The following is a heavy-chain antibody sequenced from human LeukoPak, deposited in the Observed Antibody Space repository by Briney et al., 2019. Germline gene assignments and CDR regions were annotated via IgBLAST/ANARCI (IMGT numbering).Heavy chain of an antibody. V-gene: IGHV4-61*05. CDR3: ASIAAAGIGYYYYYYMDV. D-gene: IGHD6-13*01. J-gene: IGHJ6*03. Sequence: PSETLSLTCTASGYSISSGYYWGWIRQPPGKGLEWIGYIYYSGSTNYKPSLKSRVTISVGTSKNQFSLKLSSVTAADTAVYYCASIAAAGIGYYYYYYMDVWGKGTTVTISS. CDR2: IYYSGST. CDR1: GYSISSGYY.